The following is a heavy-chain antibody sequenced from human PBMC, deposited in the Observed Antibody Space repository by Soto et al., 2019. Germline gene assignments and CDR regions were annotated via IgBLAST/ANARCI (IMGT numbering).Heavy chain of an antibody. V-gene: IGHV1-69*13. CDR1: GGTFSSYA. J-gene: IGHJ6*02. Sequence: GASVKVSCKASGGTFSSYAISWVRQAPGQGLEWMGGIIPIFGTANYAQKFQGRVTITADESTSTAYMELSSLRSEDTAVYYCARVRGYCSSTSCYREGYYYYYYGMDVWGQGTTVTVSS. CDR2: IIPIFGTA. CDR3: ARVRGYCSSTSCYREGYYYYYYGMDV. D-gene: IGHD2-2*02.